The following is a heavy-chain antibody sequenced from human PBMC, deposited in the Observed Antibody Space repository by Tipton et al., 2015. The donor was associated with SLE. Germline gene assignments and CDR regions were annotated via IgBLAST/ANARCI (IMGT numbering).Heavy chain of an antibody. V-gene: IGHV4-34*01. Sequence: TLSLTCTVSGGSISGHYWSWTRQSPGKGLEWIGEISHDGGANYNPSHESRGTISLETSKNQFSLKLTSVTAADTAVYYCARDGGQRVISGTYDFYYYGLDVWGQGTTVTVSS. CDR2: ISHDGGA. CDR3: ARDGGQRVISGTYDFYYYGLDV. J-gene: IGHJ6*02. D-gene: IGHD6-13*01. CDR1: GGSISGHY.